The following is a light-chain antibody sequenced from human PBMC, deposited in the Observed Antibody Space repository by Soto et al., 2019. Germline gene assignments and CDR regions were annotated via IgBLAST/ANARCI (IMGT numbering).Light chain of an antibody. J-gene: IGLJ1*01. CDR1: SSDIGAYNY. V-gene: IGLV2-14*01. Sequence: LTQPASVSGSPGQSITISCIGTSSDIGAYNYVSWYQQHPGKVPKLMIYEVTNRPSGLSNRFSGSKSGNTASLTISGLQAEDEAEYFCSSYSSTSTLYVFGTGTKLTVL. CDR3: SSYSSTSTLYV. CDR2: EVT.